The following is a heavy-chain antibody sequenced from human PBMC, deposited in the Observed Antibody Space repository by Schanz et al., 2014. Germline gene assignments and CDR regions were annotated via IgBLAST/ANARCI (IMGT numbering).Heavy chain of an antibody. CDR2: VDAHDGRA. J-gene: IGHJ4*02. D-gene: IGHD2-8*02. Sequence: VQLVESGGGLLQPGGSLRLSCSASGSTFSSYAITWVRPAPGQRLEWVSGVDAHDGRAYYADAAKGRFTISRDNFKGALYLQMSSLRAEDTAVYYCAKSLESCPGGRCSRGYFDYWGQGTLVTVSS. CDR1: GSTFSSYA. V-gene: IGHV3-23*04. CDR3: AKSLESCPGGRCSRGYFDY.